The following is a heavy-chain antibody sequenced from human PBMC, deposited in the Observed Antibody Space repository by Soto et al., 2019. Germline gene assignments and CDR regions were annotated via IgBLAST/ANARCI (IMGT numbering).Heavy chain of an antibody. Sequence: QITLKESGPTLVKPSQTLTLTCTFSGFSLSTSGVVVVWIRQPPGKALEWLALIYWDDDKRYSPSLNSMLTITKDTSKNQVVLTMTNMDPGDTATYYCAHRWANQMPYYWGQGTLVTVSS. J-gene: IGHJ4*02. CDR2: IYWDDDK. CDR3: AHRWANQMPYY. D-gene: IGHD2-2*01. V-gene: IGHV2-5*02. CDR1: GFSLSTSGVV.